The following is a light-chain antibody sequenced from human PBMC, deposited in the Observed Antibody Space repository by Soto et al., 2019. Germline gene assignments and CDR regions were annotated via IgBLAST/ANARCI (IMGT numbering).Light chain of an antibody. V-gene: IGKV2-28*01. Sequence: DIMMTQSPLSLPVTPEEPASIPCRSSQSLLHSNGYNYLDWYLQKPGQSPQLLIYLGSNRASGVPDRFSGSGSGTDFTLKISRVEAEDFGVYYCMQALQTPPTLGRGTRLEIK. CDR3: MQALQTPPT. CDR1: QSLLHSNGYNY. J-gene: IGKJ5*01. CDR2: LGS.